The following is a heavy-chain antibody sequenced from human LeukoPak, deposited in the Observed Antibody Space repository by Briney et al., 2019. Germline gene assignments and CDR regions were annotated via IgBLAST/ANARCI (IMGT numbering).Heavy chain of an antibody. J-gene: IGHJ5*02. CDR1: GFTFSTYW. Sequence: PGGSLGLSCAASGFTFSTYWMHWVRQAPGKGLVWVSRINSDGSSTSYADSVKGRFTISRDNAKNTLYLQMNSLRAEDTAVYYCARAEWELRGWFDPWGQGTLVTVSS. V-gene: IGHV3-74*01. D-gene: IGHD1-26*01. CDR2: INSDGSST. CDR3: ARAEWELRGWFDP.